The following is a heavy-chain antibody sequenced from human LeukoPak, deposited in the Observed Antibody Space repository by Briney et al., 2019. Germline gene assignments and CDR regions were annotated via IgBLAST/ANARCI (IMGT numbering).Heavy chain of an antibody. D-gene: IGHD6-19*01. J-gene: IGHJ2*01. CDR2: IYPGDSDT. Sequence: GESLKISCKGSGYSFTSYWIGWVRQMPGKGLEWVGIIYPGDSDTRYSPSFQGQVTISADKSISTAYLQWSSLKASDTAMYYCARLPGWLVLHRRYFDLWGRGTLVTVSS. V-gene: IGHV5-51*01. CDR1: GYSFTSYW. CDR3: ARLPGWLVLHRRYFDL.